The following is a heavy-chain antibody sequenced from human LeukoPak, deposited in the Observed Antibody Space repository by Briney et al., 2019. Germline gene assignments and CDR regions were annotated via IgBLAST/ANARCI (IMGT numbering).Heavy chain of an antibody. D-gene: IGHD6-19*01. Sequence: SETLSLTCTVSGGSISGSSYYWGWIRQPPGKGLEWIGSIYYSGSTCYNPSLQSRVTISLDTSKNQLSLQLSSVTAADTAVYYCARNSSGWPFDYWGQGALVTVSS. V-gene: IGHV4-39*01. CDR3: ARNSSGWPFDY. J-gene: IGHJ4*02. CDR1: GGSISGSSYY. CDR2: IYYSGST.